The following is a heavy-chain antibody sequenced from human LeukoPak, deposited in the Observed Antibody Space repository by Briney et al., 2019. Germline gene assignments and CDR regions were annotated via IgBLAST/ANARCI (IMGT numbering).Heavy chain of an antibody. D-gene: IGHD4/OR15-4a*01. CDR2: ISTYNGNT. CDR3: AKIAYGANFFDY. CDR1: GYTFTNYD. J-gene: IGHJ4*02. Sequence: VASVTVSCKASGYTFTNYDINWVRQAPGQGLEWMGWISTYNGNTNYAQKLQGRVTMTTDTSTSTVYMELRSLRSDDTAVYYCAKIAYGANFFDYWGQGTLVTVSS. V-gene: IGHV1-18*01.